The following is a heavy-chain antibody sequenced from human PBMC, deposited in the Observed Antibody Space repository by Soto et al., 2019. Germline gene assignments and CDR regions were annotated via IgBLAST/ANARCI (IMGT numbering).Heavy chain of an antibody. CDR3: ARAGGTTVTGLWHFDS. J-gene: IGHJ4*02. D-gene: IGHD4-17*01. Sequence: QVQLEESGGGVVQPGRSLRLSCEASGFTFNTYSMHWVRQPPGKGLEWLAAIWYDGTQKYYADSVKGRFIISRDNSKKTLHLEMNSLRAEDTAVYYCARAGGTTVTGLWHFDSWGQGTLVTVSS. V-gene: IGHV3-33*01. CDR1: GFTFNTYS. CDR2: IWYDGTQK.